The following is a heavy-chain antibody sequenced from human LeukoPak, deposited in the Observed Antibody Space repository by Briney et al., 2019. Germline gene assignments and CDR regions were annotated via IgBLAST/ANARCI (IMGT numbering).Heavy chain of an antibody. Sequence: GASVKVPCKASGYTFTSYYMHWVRQAPGQGLEWMAIINPSGGSINYAQKFQGRVTMTRDTSTSTVYMELSSLRSEDTAVYYCARDPRPSYDSSDYYYPGDYWGQGTLVTVSS. CDR2: INPSGGSI. J-gene: IGHJ4*02. D-gene: IGHD3-22*01. CDR3: ARDPRPSYDSSDYYYPGDY. CDR1: GYTFTSYY. V-gene: IGHV1-46*01.